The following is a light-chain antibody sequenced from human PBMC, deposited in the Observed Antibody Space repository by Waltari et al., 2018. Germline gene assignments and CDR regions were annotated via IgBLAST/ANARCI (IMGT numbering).Light chain of an antibody. J-gene: IGLJ3*02. V-gene: IGLV2-14*03. Sequence: HSALTQPASVSGSPGQSITISCSGTSRDIGGYNYVSWYQQHPGKAPKLLIYDLTNRPSAYSNRFSDSKSRNTAPLTISGIHSENEAVYFCISYTSGTSDWVFGGGTKLTVL. CDR1: SRDIGGYNY. CDR2: DLT. CDR3: ISYTSGTSDWV.